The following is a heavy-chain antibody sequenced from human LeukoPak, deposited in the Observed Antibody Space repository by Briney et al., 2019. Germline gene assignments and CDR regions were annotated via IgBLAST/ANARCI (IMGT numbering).Heavy chain of an antibody. D-gene: IGHD5-18*01. CDR1: GFTFSSYG. CDR3: ARDRGYSYAHPLDY. Sequence: GGSLRLSCAASGFTFSSYGMHWVRQAPGKGLEWVALIWYDGSNKYYADSVKGRFTTSRDNSKNTLYLQMNSLRAEDTAVYYCARDRGYSYAHPLDYWGQGTLVTVSS. V-gene: IGHV3-33*01. J-gene: IGHJ4*02. CDR2: IWYDGSNK.